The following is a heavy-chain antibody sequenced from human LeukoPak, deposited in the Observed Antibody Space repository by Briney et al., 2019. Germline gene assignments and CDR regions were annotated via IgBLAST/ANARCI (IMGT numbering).Heavy chain of an antibody. CDR3: ARGNGSSYFFDY. CDR2: IYHSGST. Sequence: SGTLPLTCAVSGGSISSSNWWTWVRQPPGKGLEWIGNIYHSGSTKYNPSLKSRVTISVDKSKNQFSLSLSSVTAADTAFYHCARGNGSSYFFDYWGQGTLVTVSS. D-gene: IGHD6-6*01. J-gene: IGHJ4*02. V-gene: IGHV4-4*02. CDR1: GGSISSSNW.